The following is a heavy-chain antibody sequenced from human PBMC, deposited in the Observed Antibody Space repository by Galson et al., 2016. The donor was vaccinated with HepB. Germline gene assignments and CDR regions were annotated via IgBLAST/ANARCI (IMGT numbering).Heavy chain of an antibody. CDR1: GFTLGNYA. Sequence: SLRLSCAASGFTLGNYAMAWVRQAPGTGLEWIGEIYHTGTSNNNPSLLSRFTMSIDNSRNHFSLNLNSVTAADTAVYYCARASIFPVARMVFDSWGQGILVTVSS. J-gene: IGHJ5*01. D-gene: IGHD2-2*01. V-gene: IGHV4-4*02. CDR3: ARASIFPVARMVFDS. CDR2: IYHTGTS.